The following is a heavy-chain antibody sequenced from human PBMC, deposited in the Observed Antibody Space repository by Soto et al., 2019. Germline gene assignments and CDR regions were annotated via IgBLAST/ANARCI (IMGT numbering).Heavy chain of an antibody. V-gene: IGHV3-23*01. Sequence: EMQLLESGGGLVQPGGSLRLSCVVSGFSFSTYGVTWVRQAPGKGLEWVCGVSGGSGVTHYTDSVKGRFTISGDDSKNTLYLQMDSLRVEDTGIYYCVRGTTAWRGMDYWGQGALVTVSS. CDR1: GFSFSTYG. D-gene: IGHD1-1*01. J-gene: IGHJ4*02. CDR3: VRGTTAWRGMDY. CDR2: VSGGSGVT.